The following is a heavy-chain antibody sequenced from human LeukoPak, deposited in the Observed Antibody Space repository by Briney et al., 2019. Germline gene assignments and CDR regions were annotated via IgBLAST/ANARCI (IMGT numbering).Heavy chain of an antibody. CDR2: ISGSSSTI. CDR3: ARGSPGVGATPPYFDY. V-gene: IGHV3-48*02. CDR1: GFTFSSYS. D-gene: IGHD1-26*01. Sequence: GGSLRLSCAASGFTFSSYSMNWVRQAPGKGLEWVSYISGSSSTIYYADSVKGRFTISRDNAKNSLYLQMNSLRDEDTAVYYCARGSPGVGATPPYFDYWGQGTLVTVSS. J-gene: IGHJ4*02.